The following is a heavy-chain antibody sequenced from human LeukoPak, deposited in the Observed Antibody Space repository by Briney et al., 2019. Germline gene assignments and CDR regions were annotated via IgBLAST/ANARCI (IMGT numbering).Heavy chain of an antibody. D-gene: IGHD4-11*01. CDR2: INPIGGTT. J-gene: IGHJ4*02. Sequence: ASVKVSCKASGYTFTTYYVHWVRQAPGQGLEWMGIINPIGGTTDYAQKFQGRVTMTRDTSTSTVYMELSSLRSEDTAVYYCARQQGLQNLNFDYWGQGTLVTVSS. V-gene: IGHV1-46*01. CDR3: ARQQGLQNLNFDY. CDR1: GYTFTTYY.